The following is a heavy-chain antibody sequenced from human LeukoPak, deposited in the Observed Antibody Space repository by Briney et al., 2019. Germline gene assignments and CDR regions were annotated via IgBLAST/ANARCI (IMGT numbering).Heavy chain of an antibody. D-gene: IGHD5-12*01. Sequence: SETLSLTCAVSGVSISISNWWIWVRQPPGKGLEWSGEIYHSGSTSYNPSLKSRVTISVDKSKNQFSLRLSSVTAADTAVYYCARDSGYDLYYFDYWGQGALVSVSS. V-gene: IGHV4-4*02. CDR2: IYHSGST. CDR3: ARDSGYDLYYFDY. J-gene: IGHJ4*02. CDR1: GVSISISNW.